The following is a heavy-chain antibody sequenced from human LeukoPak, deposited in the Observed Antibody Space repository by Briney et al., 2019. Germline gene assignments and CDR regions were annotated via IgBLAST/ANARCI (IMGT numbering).Heavy chain of an antibody. CDR2: IYYSGST. CDR1: GGSISSGGYY. J-gene: IGHJ4*02. V-gene: IGHV4-61*08. CDR3: ARDDGGVFDY. Sequence: SETLSLTCTVSGGSISSGGYYWSWIRQPPGKGLEWIGYIYYSGSTNYNPSLKSRVTISVDRSKNQFSLKLSSVTAADTAVYYCARDDGGVFDYWGQGTLVTVSS. D-gene: IGHD3-10*01.